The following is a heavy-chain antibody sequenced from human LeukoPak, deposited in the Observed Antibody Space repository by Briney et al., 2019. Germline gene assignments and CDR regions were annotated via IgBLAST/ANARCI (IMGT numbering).Heavy chain of an antibody. CDR3: AKDYSSSWLYYFDY. Sequence: GGSLRLSCAASGFTFSSYGMHWVRQAQGKGLEWVAFIRYDGSNKYYADSVKGRFTISRDNSKNTLYLHMNSLRAEDTAVYYCAKDYSSSWLYYFDYWGQGTLVTVSS. D-gene: IGHD6-13*01. J-gene: IGHJ4*02. CDR2: IRYDGSNK. CDR1: GFTFSSYG. V-gene: IGHV3-30*02.